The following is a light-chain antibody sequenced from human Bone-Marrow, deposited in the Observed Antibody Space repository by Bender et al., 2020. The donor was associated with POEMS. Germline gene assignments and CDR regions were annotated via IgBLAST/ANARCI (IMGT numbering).Light chain of an antibody. CDR2: EVS. Sequence: QSALTQPASVSGSPGQSITISCSGTSSDVGSYNYVSWYRQHPGRAPQLVIYEVSKRPSGVPDRFSGSKSGSTASLTVSGLQGGDGAYYYCGTLYYSLNGLVFGGGTQLTVL. J-gene: IGLJ2*01. CDR3: GTLYYSLNGLV. CDR1: SSDVGSYNY. V-gene: IGLV2-14*03.